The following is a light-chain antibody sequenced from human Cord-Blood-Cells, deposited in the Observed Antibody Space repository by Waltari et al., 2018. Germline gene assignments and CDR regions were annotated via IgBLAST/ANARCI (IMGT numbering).Light chain of an antibody. J-gene: IGKJ2*01. V-gene: IGKV4-1*01. CDR3: QQYYSTPYT. CDR1: QSVLYSSNNKNY. Sequence: DIVLTQSPDSLAASLGERATINCKSSQSVLYSSNNKNYLAWYQQKPGQPPKLLIYWASTRESGVPDRFSGSGSGTDFTLTISSLQAEDVAVYYCQQYYSTPYTFGQGTKLDIK. CDR2: WAS.